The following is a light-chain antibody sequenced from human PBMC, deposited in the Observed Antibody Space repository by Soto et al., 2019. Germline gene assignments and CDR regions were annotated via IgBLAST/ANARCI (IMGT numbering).Light chain of an antibody. V-gene: IGLV2-14*01. CDR2: DVS. CDR3: SSYTSSSTLV. J-gene: IGLJ1*01. CDR1: SSDVGAYNS. Sequence: QSVLTQPASVSGSPGQSITISCTGTSSDVGAYNSVAWYQHNPGKAPKLMIYDVSNRPSGVSSRFSGSKSANTASPSISGLPADDEADYYCSSYTSSSTLVFGNGTKVTVL.